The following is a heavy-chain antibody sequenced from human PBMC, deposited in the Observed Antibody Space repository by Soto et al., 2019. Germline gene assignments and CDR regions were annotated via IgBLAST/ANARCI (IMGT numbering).Heavy chain of an antibody. V-gene: IGHV1-8*01. CDR3: ARGQQWLDDAFDI. D-gene: IGHD6-19*01. J-gene: IGHJ3*02. CDR2: MNPNSGNT. Sequence: GASVEVSCKASGYTFTSYDINWVRQATGQGLEWMGWMNPNSGNTGYAQKFQGRVTMTRNTSISTAYMELSSLRSEDTAVYYCARGQQWLDDAFDIWGQGTMVTVSS. CDR1: GYTFTSYD.